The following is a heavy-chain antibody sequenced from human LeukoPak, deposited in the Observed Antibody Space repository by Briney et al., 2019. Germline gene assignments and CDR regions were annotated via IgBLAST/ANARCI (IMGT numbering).Heavy chain of an antibody. Sequence: SETLSLTCTVSGGSISSNSYYWGWIRQPPRKGLEWIGSIYYSGSTYYNPSLKSRVTISVDTSKNQFSLKLSSVTAADTAMYYCGRGYCSGGSCSLYYYYYYYMDVWGKGTTVTVSS. J-gene: IGHJ6*03. V-gene: IGHV4-39*07. CDR2: IYYSGST. CDR1: GGSISSNSYY. D-gene: IGHD2-15*01. CDR3: GRGYCSGGSCSLYYYYYYYMDV.